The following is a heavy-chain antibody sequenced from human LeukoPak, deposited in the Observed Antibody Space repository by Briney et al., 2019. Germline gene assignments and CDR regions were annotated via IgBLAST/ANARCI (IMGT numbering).Heavy chain of an antibody. D-gene: IGHD1-26*01. V-gene: IGHV3-7*03. CDR1: GFTFISYW. Sequence: GGSLRLSCEAPGFTFISYWMSWFRRAPGKGLKWGANIKQDGSEKYYVDSVKGRFTISRDNAKNSLYLQMNSLRAEDTAVYYCAREDWEAKAFDIWGQGTMVTVSS. J-gene: IGHJ3*02. CDR2: IKQDGSEK. CDR3: AREDWEAKAFDI.